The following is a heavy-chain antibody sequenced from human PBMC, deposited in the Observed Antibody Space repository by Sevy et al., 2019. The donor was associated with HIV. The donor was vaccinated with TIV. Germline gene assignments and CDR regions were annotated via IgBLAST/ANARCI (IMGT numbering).Heavy chain of an antibody. V-gene: IGHV3-23*01. J-gene: IGHJ4*02. CDR1: KLTFSTKA. Sequence: GGSLGPPGAPSKLTFSTKAMNWVRKAPGKGLEWAPPIRGSGVSTYYADSVKGRFTISRDNSKNTLYLQMNSLRAEDTAVYYCAKDRGTYGVRPSYFDYWGRGTLVTVSS. D-gene: IGHD3-10*01. CDR3: AKDRGTYGVRPSYFDY. CDR2: IRGSGVST.